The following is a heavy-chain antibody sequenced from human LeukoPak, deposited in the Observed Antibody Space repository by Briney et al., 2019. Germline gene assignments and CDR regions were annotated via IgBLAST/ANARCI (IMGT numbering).Heavy chain of an antibody. CDR2: ISGYNGNM. CDR1: GYTFTSYV. CDR3: ARDDYRDYGGPFYY. Sequence: RASVKVSCKASGYTFTSYVISWVRQAPGQGLEWMGWISGYNGNMKYVQKFQGRVTMTTDTSTSTAYMELRSLTSDDTAIYYCARDDYRDYGGPFYYWGQGSLVTVSS. D-gene: IGHD4-17*01. V-gene: IGHV1-18*01. J-gene: IGHJ4*02.